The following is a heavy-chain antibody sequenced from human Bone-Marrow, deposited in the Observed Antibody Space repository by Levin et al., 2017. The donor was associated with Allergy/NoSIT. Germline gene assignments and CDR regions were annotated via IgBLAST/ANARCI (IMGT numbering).Heavy chain of an antibody. Sequence: LSLTCAASGFTFDDYAMHWVRQAPGKGLEWVSGISWNSGSIGYADSVKGRFTISRDNAKNSLYLQMNSLRAEDTALYYCAKGYDSSGYYYGSDYYFDYWGQGTLVTVSS. J-gene: IGHJ4*02. CDR1: GFTFDDYA. CDR2: ISWNSGSI. V-gene: IGHV3-9*01. CDR3: AKGYDSSGYYYGSDYYFDY. D-gene: IGHD3-22*01.